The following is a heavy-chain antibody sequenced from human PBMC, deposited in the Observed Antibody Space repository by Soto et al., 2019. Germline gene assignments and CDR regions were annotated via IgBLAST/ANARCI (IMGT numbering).Heavy chain of an antibody. CDR2: ISTTGTTT. D-gene: IGHD3-3*01. V-gene: IGHV3-48*02. CDR1: GFTFSDFA. CDR3: GRDKTWKGVISGFWFDP. Sequence: EEQLVDSGGGLVQRGGSLRLSCSASGFTFSDFAMNWIRQAPGRGLEWISYISTTGTTTYYANSVRGRFTISRDNAKNSLYLQMNSLRDEDTAVYYCGRDKTWKGVISGFWFDPWGQGTLVTVSS. J-gene: IGHJ5*02.